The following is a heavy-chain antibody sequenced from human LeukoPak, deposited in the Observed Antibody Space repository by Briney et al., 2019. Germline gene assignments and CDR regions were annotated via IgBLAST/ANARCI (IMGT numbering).Heavy chain of an antibody. J-gene: IGHJ4*02. CDR1: GYTFTGYY. D-gene: IGHD1-26*01. Sequence: ASVKVSCKASGYTFTGYYMHWVRQAPGQGPEWMGRINPNNGATNYAQKFQGRVTITGDTSISTAYMELSSLRSDDTAVYYCTRESGSYHGNDYWGQGTLVTVSS. V-gene: IGHV1-2*06. CDR2: INPNNGAT. CDR3: TRESGSYHGNDY.